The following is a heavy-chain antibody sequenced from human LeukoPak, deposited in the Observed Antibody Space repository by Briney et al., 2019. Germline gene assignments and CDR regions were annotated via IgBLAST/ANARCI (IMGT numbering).Heavy chain of an antibody. J-gene: IGHJ4*02. Sequence: SETLSLTCTVSGGSISSYYWSWIRQPAGKGREWIGRIYTSGSTNYNRSLKSRVTMSVDTSKNQFSLKLSSVTAADTAVYYCAREEVAVAGTRFDYWGQGTLVTVSS. CDR1: GGSISSYY. CDR2: IYTSGST. CDR3: AREEVAVAGTRFDY. V-gene: IGHV4-4*07. D-gene: IGHD6-19*01.